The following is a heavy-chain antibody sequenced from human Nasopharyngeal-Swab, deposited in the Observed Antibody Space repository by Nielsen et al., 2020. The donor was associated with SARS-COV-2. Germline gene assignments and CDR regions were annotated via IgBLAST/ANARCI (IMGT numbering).Heavy chain of an antibody. CDR3: ASSPFRITIFGVVIGNWFDP. Sequence: SETLSLTCTASGGSISSSSYYWGWIRQPPGKGLEWIGSIYYSGSTYYNPSLKSRVTISVDTSKNQFSLKLSSVTAADTAVYYCASSPFRITIFGVVIGNWFDPWGQGTLVTVSS. V-gene: IGHV4-39*01. J-gene: IGHJ5*02. D-gene: IGHD3-3*01. CDR1: GGSISSSSYY. CDR2: IYYSGST.